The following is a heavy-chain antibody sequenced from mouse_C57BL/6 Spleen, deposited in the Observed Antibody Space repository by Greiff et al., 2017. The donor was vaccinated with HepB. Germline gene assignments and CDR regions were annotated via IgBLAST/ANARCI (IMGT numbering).Heavy chain of an antibody. CDR2: INPSTGGT. J-gene: IGHJ3*01. CDR1: GYSFTGYY. CDR3: ARWGYDYDSWFAY. Sequence: VQLQQSGPELVKPGASVKISCKASGYSFTGYYMNWVKQSPEKSLEWIGEINPSTGGTTYNQKFKAKATLTVDKSSSTAYMQLKSLTSEDSAVYYCARWGYDYDSWFAYWGQGTLVTVSA. V-gene: IGHV1-42*01. D-gene: IGHD2-4*01.